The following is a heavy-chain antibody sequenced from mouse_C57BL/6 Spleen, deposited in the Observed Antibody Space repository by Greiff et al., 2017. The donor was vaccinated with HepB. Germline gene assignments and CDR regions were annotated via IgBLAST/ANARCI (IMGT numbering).Heavy chain of an antibody. V-gene: IGHV14-4*01. CDR2: IDPENGDT. D-gene: IGHD3-2*02. CDR1: GFNIKDDY. J-gene: IGHJ3*01. Sequence: EVQLQQSGAELVRPGASVKLSCTASGFNIKDDYMHWVKQRPEQGLEWIGWIDPENGDTEYASKFQGKATITADTSSNTAYLQLSSLTSEDTAVYYCTTSPAQATAWFAYWGQGTLVTVSA. CDR3: TTSPAQATAWFAY.